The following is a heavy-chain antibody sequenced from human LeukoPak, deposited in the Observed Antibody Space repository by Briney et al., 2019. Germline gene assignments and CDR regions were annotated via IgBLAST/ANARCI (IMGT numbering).Heavy chain of an antibody. CDR1: GGTFSSYA. D-gene: IGHD5/OR15-5a*01. J-gene: IGHJ4*02. Sequence: AVKVSCKASGGTFSSYAISWERQAPGQGLEWMGGIIPIFGTANYAQKFQGRVTITADKSTSTAYMELSSLRSEDTAVYYCARSSCLHFQVSIDYWGQGTLVTVSS. CDR3: ARSSCLHFQVSIDY. V-gene: IGHV1-69*06. CDR2: IIPIFGTA.